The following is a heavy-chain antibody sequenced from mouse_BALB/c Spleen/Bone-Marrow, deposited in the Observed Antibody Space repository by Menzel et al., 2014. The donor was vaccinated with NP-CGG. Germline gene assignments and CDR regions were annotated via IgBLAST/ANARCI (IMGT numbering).Heavy chain of an antibody. D-gene: IGHD2-4*01. CDR2: INSDGGST. CDR1: EYEFPSHD. V-gene: IGHV5-2*03. Sequence: EVMLVESGGGLVQPGESLKLSCESNEYEFPSHDMSWVRRTPEKRLELVAAINSDGGSTYYPDTMERRFIISRDNTKKTLYLQMSSLRSKDAALYYCARRGDYDWFAYWGQGTQVTVSA. J-gene: IGHJ3*01. CDR3: ARRGDYDWFAY.